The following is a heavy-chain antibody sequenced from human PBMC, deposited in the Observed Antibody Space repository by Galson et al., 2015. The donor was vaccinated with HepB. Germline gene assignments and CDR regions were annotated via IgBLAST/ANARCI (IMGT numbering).Heavy chain of an antibody. V-gene: IGHV3-73*01. J-gene: IGHJ4*02. CDR3: TRHLSGPVATN. CDR1: GFTFSGSA. CDR2: IRSKANSYAT. Sequence: SLRLSCAASGFTFSGSAMHWVRQASGKGLEWVGRIRSKANSYATAYAASVKGRFTISRDDSKNTAYLQMNSLKTEDTAVYYCTRHLSGPVATNWGQGTLVTVSS. D-gene: IGHD5-12*01.